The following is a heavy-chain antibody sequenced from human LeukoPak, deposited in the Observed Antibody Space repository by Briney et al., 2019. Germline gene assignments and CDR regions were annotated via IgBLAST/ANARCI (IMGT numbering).Heavy chain of an antibody. CDR1: GFTFSSFW. Sequence: GRSLRLSCAASGFTFSSFWMHWVRQAPGKGLVWVSRVNGDGSSTTYADSVKGRFTISRDSAKNTVYLQMNSLRAEDTAVYYCARPQHGDLYAFDIWGHGTMVTVSS. CDR2: VNGDGSST. CDR3: ARPQHGDLYAFDI. J-gene: IGHJ3*02. D-gene: IGHD4-17*01. V-gene: IGHV3-74*01.